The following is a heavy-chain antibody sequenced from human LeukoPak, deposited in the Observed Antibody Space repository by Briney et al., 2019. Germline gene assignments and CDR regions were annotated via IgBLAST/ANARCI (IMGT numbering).Heavy chain of an antibody. J-gene: IGHJ3*02. CDR3: AKGDGDTDAFDI. D-gene: IGHD4-17*01. CDR1: GFTFSSYA. Sequence: GGSLRLSCAASGFTFSSYAMSWVRQAPGKGLEWVSAISGSGGSTYYADSVKSRFTISRDNSKNTLYLQMNSLRAEDTAVYYCAKGDGDTDAFDIWGQGTMVTVSS. V-gene: IGHV3-23*01. CDR2: ISGSGGST.